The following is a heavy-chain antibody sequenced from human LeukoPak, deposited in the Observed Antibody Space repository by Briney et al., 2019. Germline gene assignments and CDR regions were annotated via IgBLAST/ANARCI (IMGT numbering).Heavy chain of an antibody. D-gene: IGHD3-22*01. CDR1: GGTFSSYA. CDR3: ARGRGSNVYYDSERRPFVY. V-gene: IGHV1-69*13. CDR2: IIPIFGTA. J-gene: IGHJ4*02. Sequence: SVKVSCKASGGTFSSYAISWVRQAPGQGLEWMGGIIPIFGTANYAQKFQGRVTITADESTSTAYMELSSLRSEDTAVYYCARGRGSNVYYDSERRPFVYWGQGTLATVSS.